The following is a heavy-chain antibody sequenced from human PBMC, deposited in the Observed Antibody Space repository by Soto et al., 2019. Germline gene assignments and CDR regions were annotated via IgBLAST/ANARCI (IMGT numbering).Heavy chain of an antibody. V-gene: IGHV4-30-4*01. CDR1: GASILSLDYY. CDR2: IYHTGAT. Sequence: SVTLSLTGTDSGASILSLDYYCTWIRQPPWKGLEWIGHIYHTGATYYNPSLESRVVMSVDTSNNQFSLKLSSVTAADTAVFYCARGAVYYCARHRSAARSSRFDYWGQGTLVTVSS. CDR3: ARGAVYYCARHRSAARSSRFDY. D-gene: IGHD3-10*01. J-gene: IGHJ4*02.